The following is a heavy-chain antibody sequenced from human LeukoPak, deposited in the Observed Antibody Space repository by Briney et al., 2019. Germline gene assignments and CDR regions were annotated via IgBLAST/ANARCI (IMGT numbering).Heavy chain of an antibody. Sequence: GGSLRLSCAVSGLTFYDYAMHWVRQAPEKGLEWVSGITWNSGTIAHADSVKGRFTISRDNAKNSLYLQVNSLRSEDTALCYCAAGAGIIRYWGQGTLVTVSS. CDR2: ITWNSGTI. J-gene: IGHJ4*02. CDR3: AAGAGIIRY. V-gene: IGHV3-9*01. D-gene: IGHD3-10*01. CDR1: GLTFYDYA.